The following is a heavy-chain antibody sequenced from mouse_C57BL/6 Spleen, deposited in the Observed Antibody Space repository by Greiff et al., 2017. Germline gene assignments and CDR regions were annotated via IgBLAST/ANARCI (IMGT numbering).Heavy chain of an antibody. V-gene: IGHV1-80*01. D-gene: IGHD2-4*01. J-gene: IGHJ2*01. CDR3: ARADDYGYFDY. CDR1: GYAFSSYW. Sequence: QVQLKQSGAELVKPGASVKISCKASGYAFSSYWMNWVKQRPGKGLEWIGQIYPGDGDTNYNGKFKGKATLTADKSSSTAYMQLSSLTSEDSAVYFCARADDYGYFDYWGQGTTLTVSS. CDR2: IYPGDGDT.